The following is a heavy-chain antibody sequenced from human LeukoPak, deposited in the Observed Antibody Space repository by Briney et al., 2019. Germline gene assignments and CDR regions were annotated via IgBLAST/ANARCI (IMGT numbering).Heavy chain of an antibody. Sequence: PSETLSLTCTVSGGSISGDYHWSWVRQPPGKGLEWIGYIYYPGSTSYNPSPKSRVTISVDMSKKQVSLRLNSVTAADTAVYYCAREPQGYYNSGGLLGYWGQGTLVSVSS. CDR3: AREPQGYYNSGGLLGY. CDR1: GGSISGDYH. V-gene: IGHV4-30-4*01. CDR2: IYYPGST. J-gene: IGHJ4*02. D-gene: IGHD3-10*01.